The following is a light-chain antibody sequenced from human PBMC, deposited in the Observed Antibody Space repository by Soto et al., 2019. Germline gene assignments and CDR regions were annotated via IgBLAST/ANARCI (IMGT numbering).Light chain of an antibody. J-gene: IGKJ1*01. Sequence: DIQMTQSSSTLSASVGDRVTITCRASQSISTWLAWYQQKPGKAPKLLIYKASTLKSGVPSRFSGSGSGTEFTLTISSLQPDDFATYYCQHYNRYSEAFGQGTKVDI. CDR1: QSISTW. CDR3: QHYNRYSEA. V-gene: IGKV1-5*03. CDR2: KAS.